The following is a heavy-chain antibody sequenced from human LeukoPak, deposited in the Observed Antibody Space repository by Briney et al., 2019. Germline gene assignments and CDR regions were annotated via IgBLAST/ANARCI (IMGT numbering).Heavy chain of an antibody. J-gene: IGHJ4*02. CDR2: ISYDGSNK. CDR3: AKACRGRYYYDSSGYYYSCLDY. D-gene: IGHD3-22*01. CDR1: GFTFSSYG. Sequence: GGSLRLSCAASGFTFSSYGMHWVRQAPGKGLEWVAVISYDGSNKYYADSVKGRFTLSRDNSKNTLYLQMNSLRAEDTAVYYCAKACRGRYYYDSSGYYYSCLDYWGQGTLVTVSS. V-gene: IGHV3-30*18.